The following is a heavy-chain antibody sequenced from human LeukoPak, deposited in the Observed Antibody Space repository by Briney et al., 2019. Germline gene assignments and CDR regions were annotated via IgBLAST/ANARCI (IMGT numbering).Heavy chain of an antibody. Sequence: SVKVSCKASGGTFSSYAISWVRQAPGQGLEWMGGIIPIFGTANYAQKFQGRVTITADESTSTAYMELSSLRSEDTAVYYCARGYGDYFNYYSYMDVWGKGTTVTISS. V-gene: IGHV1-69*13. CDR3: ARGYGDYFNYYSYMDV. J-gene: IGHJ6*03. CDR2: IIPIFGTA. D-gene: IGHD4-17*01. CDR1: GGTFSSYA.